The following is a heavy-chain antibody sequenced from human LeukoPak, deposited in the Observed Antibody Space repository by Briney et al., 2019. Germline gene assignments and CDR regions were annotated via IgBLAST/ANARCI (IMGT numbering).Heavy chain of an antibody. CDR3: ARVKTKYYYDSSGNAFDI. V-gene: IGHV1-18*01. J-gene: IGHJ3*02. D-gene: IGHD3-22*01. Sequence: ASVKVSCKASGYTFTSYGISWVRQAPGQGLEWMGWISAYNGNTNYARKLQGRVTMTTDTSTSTAYMELRSLRSDDTAVYYCARVKTKYYYDSSGNAFDIWGQGTMVTVSS. CDR1: GYTFTSYG. CDR2: ISAYNGNT.